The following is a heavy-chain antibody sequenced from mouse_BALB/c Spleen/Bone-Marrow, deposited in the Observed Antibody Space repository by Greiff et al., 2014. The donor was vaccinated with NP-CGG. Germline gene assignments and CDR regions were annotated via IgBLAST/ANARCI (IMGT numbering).Heavy chain of an antibody. V-gene: IGHV1-61*01. CDR3: ARKESKLGFWFAY. J-gene: IGHJ3*01. D-gene: IGHD1-2*01. CDR2: IDPSDSEN. Sequence: QVQLQQPGAELVRPGASVKLSCKASGYTFTSYWVNWVQQRPGQGLEWIGMIDPSDSENHYNQMFKDKATLTVYKSSSTAYMQFISLTSEDSAVYYCARKESKLGFWFAYWGQGTLVTVSA. CDR1: GYTFTSYW.